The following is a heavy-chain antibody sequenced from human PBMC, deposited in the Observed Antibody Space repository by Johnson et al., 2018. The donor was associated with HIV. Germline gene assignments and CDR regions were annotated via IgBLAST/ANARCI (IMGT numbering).Heavy chain of an antibody. J-gene: IGHJ3*02. CDR3: ANTQIVVVPTAMDPFDI. CDR2: ISYDGSNK. Sequence: QVQLLESGGGLVQPGGSLRLSCAASGVTVSSNYMTWVRQAPGKGLEWVAVISYDGSNKYYADSVKGRFTISRDNSKNTLYLQMNSLRAEDTAVYYCANTQIVVVPTAMDPFDIWGQGTMVIVSS. CDR1: GVTVSSNY. D-gene: IGHD2-2*01. V-gene: IGHV3-30*18.